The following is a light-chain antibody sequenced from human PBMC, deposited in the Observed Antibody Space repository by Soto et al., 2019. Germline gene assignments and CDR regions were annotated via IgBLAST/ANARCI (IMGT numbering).Light chain of an antibody. J-gene: IGLJ1*01. Sequence: QSVLTQPRSVSGSPGQSVTISCTGTSSDVGGYNYVSWYHQHPGKAPKLMIYDVSKRPSGVPDRFSGSKSGNTASLTISGLQAEDEADYYCCSYAGSYTEVFGTGTKLTVL. CDR3: CSYAGSYTEV. V-gene: IGLV2-11*01. CDR1: SSDVGGYNY. CDR2: DVS.